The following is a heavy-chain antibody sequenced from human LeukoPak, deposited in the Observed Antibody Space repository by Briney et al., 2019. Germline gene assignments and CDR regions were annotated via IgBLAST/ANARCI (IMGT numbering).Heavy chain of an antibody. CDR3: ARAAAILTGDNWFDP. CDR2: INHSGST. CDR1: GGSFSGYY. Sequence: GSLRLSCAVYGGSFSGYYWSWIRQPPGKGLEWIGEINHSGSTNYNPSLKSRVTISVDTSKNQFSLKLSSVTAADTAVYYCARAAAILTGDNWFDPWGQGTLVTVSS. J-gene: IGHJ5*02. D-gene: IGHD3-9*01. V-gene: IGHV4-34*01.